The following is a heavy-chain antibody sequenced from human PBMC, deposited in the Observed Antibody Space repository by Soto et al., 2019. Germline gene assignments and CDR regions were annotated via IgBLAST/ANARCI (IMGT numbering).Heavy chain of an antibody. CDR2: ISSSGSSI. D-gene: IGHD3-22*01. CDR3: ARAYYFDSSGYYSP. V-gene: IGHV3-11*01. Sequence: SLILSCAASGFTFSDFYMNWIRQAPGKGLEWVSYISSSGSSIYYADSVQGRFTISRDNAKNSLYLQMNSLRAEDTAVYYCARAYYFDSSGYYSPWGHGTLVTVSS. J-gene: IGHJ5*02. CDR1: GFTFSDFY.